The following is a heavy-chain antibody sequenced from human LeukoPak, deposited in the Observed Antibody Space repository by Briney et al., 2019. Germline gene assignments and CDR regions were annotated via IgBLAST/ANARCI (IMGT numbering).Heavy chain of an antibody. CDR3: ARDGHGSGSYSSDY. J-gene: IGHJ4*02. CDR2: IIPILGIA. Sequence: SSVKASCKASGGTFSNYAISWVRQAPGQGLEWMGRIIPILGIANYAQKFQGRVTITADKSTSTAYMELSSLRSEDTAVYYCARDGHGSGSYSSDYWGQGTLVTVSS. CDR1: GGTFSNYA. D-gene: IGHD3-10*01. V-gene: IGHV1-69*04.